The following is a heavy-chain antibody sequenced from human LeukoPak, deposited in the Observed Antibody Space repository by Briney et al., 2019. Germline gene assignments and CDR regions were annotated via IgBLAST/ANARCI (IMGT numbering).Heavy chain of an antibody. CDR3: AELGITMIGGV. CDR2: ISSSSIYI. D-gene: IGHD3-10*02. Sequence: KPGGSLRLSCAASGFIFSRYSIDWVRQAPGKGLEWVSSISSSSIYIYYADSVKGRFTISRDNAKNSLYLQMNSLRAEDTAVYYCAELGITMIGGVWGKGTTVTISS. J-gene: IGHJ6*04. V-gene: IGHV3-21*01. CDR1: GFIFSRYS.